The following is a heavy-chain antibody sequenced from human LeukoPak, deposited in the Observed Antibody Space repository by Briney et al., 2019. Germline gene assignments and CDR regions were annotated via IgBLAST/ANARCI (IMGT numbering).Heavy chain of an antibody. Sequence: SETLSLTCTVSGGSISSYYWSWIRQPPGKGLEWIGYIYYSGSTNYDPSLKSRVTISVDTSKNQFSLKLSSVTAADTAVYYCARGDFWCGYYYYYGMDVWGQGTTVTVSS. D-gene: IGHD3-3*01. CDR1: GGSISSYY. J-gene: IGHJ6*02. CDR3: ARGDFWCGYYYYYGMDV. CDR2: IYYSGST. V-gene: IGHV4-59*01.